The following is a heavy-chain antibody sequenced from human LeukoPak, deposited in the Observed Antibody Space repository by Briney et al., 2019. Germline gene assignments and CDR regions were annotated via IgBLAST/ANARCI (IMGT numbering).Heavy chain of an antibody. Sequence: PGGSLRPSCAASGFTFSSYSMNWVRQAPGKGLEWVSSISSSSSYIYYADSVKGRFTISRDNAKNSLYLQMNSLRAEDTAVYYCARDGEGSTAANDYWGQGTLVTVSS. D-gene: IGHD6-6*01. V-gene: IGHV3-21*01. CDR2: ISSSSSYI. CDR3: ARDGEGSTAANDY. CDR1: GFTFSSYS. J-gene: IGHJ4*02.